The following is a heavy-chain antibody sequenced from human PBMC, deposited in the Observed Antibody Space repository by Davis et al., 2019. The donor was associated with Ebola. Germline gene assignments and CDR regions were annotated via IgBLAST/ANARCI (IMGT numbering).Heavy chain of an antibody. CDR1: GFTFSSYS. V-gene: IGHV3-21*01. J-gene: IGHJ6*02. Sequence: PGGSLRLSCAASGFTFSSYSMNWVRQAPGKGLEWVSSISSSSSYIYYADSVKGRFTISRDNAKNSLYLQMNSLRAEDTAVYYCASMEWLFGYYYGMDVWGQGTTVTVSS. D-gene: IGHD3-3*01. CDR3: ASMEWLFGYYYGMDV. CDR2: ISSSSSYI.